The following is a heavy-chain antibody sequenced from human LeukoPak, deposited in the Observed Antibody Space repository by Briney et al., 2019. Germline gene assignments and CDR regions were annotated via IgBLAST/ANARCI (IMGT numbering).Heavy chain of an antibody. CDR1: GVTVSSNY. J-gene: IGHJ4*02. Sequence: QSGGSLRLSCAASGVTVSSNYISWGRQAPGKGLEWVSVIYSVGSTYYSDSVQGRFTISRDNSKNPLYLQLNRLRAADTAVYYCARVGTAMVLDYWGQGPLVTVSS. CDR2: IYSVGST. D-gene: IGHD5-18*01. V-gene: IGHV3-53*01. CDR3: ARVGTAMVLDY.